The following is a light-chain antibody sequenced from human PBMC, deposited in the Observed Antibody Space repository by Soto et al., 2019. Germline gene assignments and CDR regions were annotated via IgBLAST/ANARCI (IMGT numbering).Light chain of an antibody. J-gene: IGKJ4*01. V-gene: IGKV1-16*02. CDR2: AAS. CDR1: QDISNF. Sequence: DIQMTQSPSSLSASVGDTVTITCRASQDISNFLAWFQQKPGKAPKSLISAASSLQSGVPSKFSGSGSGTDCTLTISSLQSEDFATYYCQQYHSYPVTFGGGTKVEIK. CDR3: QQYHSYPVT.